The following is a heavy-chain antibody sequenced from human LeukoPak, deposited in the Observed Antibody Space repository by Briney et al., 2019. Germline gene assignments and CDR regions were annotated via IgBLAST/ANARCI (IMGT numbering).Heavy chain of an antibody. CDR1: GYTFTGYY. Sequence: ASVKVSCKASGYTFTGYYMYWVRQAPGQGLEWMGWINPNSGDTNYAQRFQGRVTMTRDTSISTAYMDLSRMTSDDTAVYYCARVRPRIDGSGTSYLRLYYFDYWGRGTLVTVSS. CDR3: ARVRPRIDGSGTSYLRLYYFDY. CDR2: INPNSGDT. D-gene: IGHD3-10*01. J-gene: IGHJ4*02. V-gene: IGHV1-2*02.